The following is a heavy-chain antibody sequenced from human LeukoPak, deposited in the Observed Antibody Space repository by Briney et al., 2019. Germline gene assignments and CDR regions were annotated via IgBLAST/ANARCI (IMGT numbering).Heavy chain of an antibody. CDR2: ISYDGSNT. CDR1: GFTFSTYA. V-gene: IGHV3-30-3*01. D-gene: IGHD3-3*02. J-gene: IGHJ4*02. CDR3: ASTFAGRRE. Sequence: GRSLRLSCAASGFTFSTYAMHWVRQAPGKGLEWVAVISYDGSNTYSADSVKGRFTISRDNAKSSLFLQMNSLRAEDTAVYYCASTFAGRREWGQGTLVTVSS.